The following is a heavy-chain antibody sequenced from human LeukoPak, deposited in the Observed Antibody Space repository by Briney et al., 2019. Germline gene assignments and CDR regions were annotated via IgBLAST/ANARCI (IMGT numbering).Heavy chain of an antibody. J-gene: IGHJ4*02. Sequence: SGGSLRLSCAVSGFTVSNNYMSWVRQAPGKGLEWVSVIYGGGSTYYADSVKGRFTISRHNSKNTLYLQMNSLRAEDTAVYYCVRESYQPYWGQGTLVIVSS. CDR1: GFTVSNNY. CDR2: IYGGGST. V-gene: IGHV3-53*04. CDR3: VRESYQPY. D-gene: IGHD2-2*01.